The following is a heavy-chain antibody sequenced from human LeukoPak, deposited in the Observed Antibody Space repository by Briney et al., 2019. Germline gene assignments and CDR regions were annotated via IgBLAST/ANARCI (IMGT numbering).Heavy chain of an antibody. Sequence: GASVKVSCKASGYTFTSYDINWVRQATGQGLGWMGWMNPNSGNTGYAQKFQGRVTTTRNTSISTAYMELSSLRSEDTAVYYCARGFSYSSSSPGYWGQGTLVTVSS. V-gene: IGHV1-8*03. CDR2: MNPNSGNT. CDR3: ARGFSYSSSSPGY. J-gene: IGHJ4*02. CDR1: GYTFTSYD. D-gene: IGHD6-6*01.